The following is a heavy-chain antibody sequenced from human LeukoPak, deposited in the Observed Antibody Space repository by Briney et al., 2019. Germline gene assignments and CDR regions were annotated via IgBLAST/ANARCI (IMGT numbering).Heavy chain of an antibody. CDR3: ARPRDGYNYMFDY. J-gene: IGHJ4*02. Sequence: GESLKISCKGSGYSFTSYWIGWVRQMPGKGLEWMGIIYPGDSDTRYSPSFQGQVTISADKSISTAYLQRSSLKASDTAMYYCARPRDGYNYMFDYWGQGTLVTVSS. CDR1: GYSFTSYW. D-gene: IGHD5-24*01. CDR2: IYPGDSDT. V-gene: IGHV5-51*01.